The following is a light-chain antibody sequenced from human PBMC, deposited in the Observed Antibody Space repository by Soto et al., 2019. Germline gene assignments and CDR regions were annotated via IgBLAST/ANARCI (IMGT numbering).Light chain of an antibody. Sequence: DIVLTQSPATLSLSPGERATLSCRASQSVSSYLGWYQQKPGQAPRLLIYATSNRATGIPARFSGSGSGTDFTLTISSLEPEDFSVYYCQQRYNWPVTFGQGTRLEI. CDR2: ATS. J-gene: IGKJ5*01. CDR1: QSVSSY. V-gene: IGKV3-11*01. CDR3: QQRYNWPVT.